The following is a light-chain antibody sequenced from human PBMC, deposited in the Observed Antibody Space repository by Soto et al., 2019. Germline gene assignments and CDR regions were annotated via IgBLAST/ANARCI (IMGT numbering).Light chain of an antibody. CDR1: QTISNY. CDR2: ASS. J-gene: IGKJ3*01. CDR3: QQSYNTPFT. Sequence: DIQMTQSPASLAASLGDRVTISCRASQTISNYLNCYHQKPGKAPKLLIYASSTLQSGVPSTFSGSGSGTEFTLTISSLQPEDFGTYYCQQSYNTPFTFGPGTKVDIK. V-gene: IGKV1-39*01.